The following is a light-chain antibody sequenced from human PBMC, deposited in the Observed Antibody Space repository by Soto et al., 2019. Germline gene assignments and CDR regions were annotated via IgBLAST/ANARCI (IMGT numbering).Light chain of an antibody. Sequence: EIVMTQSPATLSVSPGERATLSFMSSRSVSXNLAGCXXXXGXAPXXXVEGAXXXSSAIPARFSGSGSGTEFTLTISSLQSEDFAVYYCQQYNNWPVTFGQGTKVDIK. J-gene: IGKJ1*01. CDR2: GAX. CDR1: RSVSXN. CDR3: QQYNNWPVT. V-gene: IGKV3-15*01.